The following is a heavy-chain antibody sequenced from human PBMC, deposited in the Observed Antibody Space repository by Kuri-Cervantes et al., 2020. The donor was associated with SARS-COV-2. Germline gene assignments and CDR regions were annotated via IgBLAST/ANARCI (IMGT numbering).Heavy chain of an antibody. J-gene: IGHJ6*03. CDR3: ARVVRDLLWFNPDYYYYMDV. V-gene: IGHV1-69*13. Sequence: SVKVSCKASGGTFSSYAISWVRQAPGQGLEWMGGIIPIFGTANYAQKFQGRVTITADESTSTAYMELSSLRSEDTAVYYCARVVRDLLWFNPDYYYYMDVWGKGTTVTVSS. CDR1: GGTFSSYA. D-gene: IGHD3-10*01. CDR2: IIPIFGTA.